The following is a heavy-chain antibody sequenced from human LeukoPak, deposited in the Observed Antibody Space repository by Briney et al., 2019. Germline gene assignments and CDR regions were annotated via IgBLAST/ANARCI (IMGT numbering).Heavy chain of an antibody. CDR1: GFTFSSYG. Sequence: GGSLRLSCAASGFTFSSYGMHWVRQAPGKGLEWVAFIRYDGSNKYYADSVKGRFTISRDNSKNTLYLQMNSLRAEDTAVYYCAKGGQLWSQTTPFDYWGQGTLVTVSS. CDR2: IRYDGSNK. J-gene: IGHJ4*02. CDR3: AKGGQLWSQTTPFDY. D-gene: IGHD5-18*01. V-gene: IGHV3-30*02.